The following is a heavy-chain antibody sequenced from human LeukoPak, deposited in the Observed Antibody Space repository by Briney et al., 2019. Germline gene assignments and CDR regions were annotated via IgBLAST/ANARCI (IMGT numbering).Heavy chain of an antibody. CDR1: GFTFSSYY. D-gene: IGHD1-26*01. Sequence: GGSLRLSCAASGFTFSSYYMHWVRHDPGKGLVWVSRINSDGSNTIYADSVKGRFTISRDNAKNTLYLQMNSLRVEDTAVYYCARDPFSGTYLFDYWGQGTLVTVSS. CDR2: INSDGSNT. CDR3: ARDPFSGTYLFDY. J-gene: IGHJ4*02. V-gene: IGHV3-74*01.